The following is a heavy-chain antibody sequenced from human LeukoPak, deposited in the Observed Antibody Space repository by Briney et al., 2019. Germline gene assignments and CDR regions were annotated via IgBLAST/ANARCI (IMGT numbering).Heavy chain of an antibody. CDR1: GYTFTGYY. V-gene: IGHV1-2*02. CDR2: INPNSGGT. J-gene: IGHJ4*02. CDR3: ARVGYSYGYGLSYFDY. Sequence: ASVKVPCKASGYTFTGYYMHWVRQAPGQGLEWMGWINPNSGGTNYAQKFQGRVTMTRDTSISTAYMELSRLRSDDTAVYYCARVGYSYGYGLSYFDYWGQGTLVTVSS. D-gene: IGHD5-18*01.